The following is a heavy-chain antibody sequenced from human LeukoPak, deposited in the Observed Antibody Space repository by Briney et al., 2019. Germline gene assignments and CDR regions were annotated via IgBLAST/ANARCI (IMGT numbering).Heavy chain of an antibody. Sequence: GASMKVSCKASGGTFSSYAISWVRQAPGQGLEWMGGIIPIFGTANYAQKFQGRVTITADESTSTAYMELSSLRSEDTAVYYCARALYHYYDDFANAFDIWGQGTMVTVSS. CDR3: ARALYHYYDDFANAFDI. CDR1: GGTFSSYA. V-gene: IGHV1-69*13. J-gene: IGHJ3*02. D-gene: IGHD3-22*01. CDR2: IIPIFGTA.